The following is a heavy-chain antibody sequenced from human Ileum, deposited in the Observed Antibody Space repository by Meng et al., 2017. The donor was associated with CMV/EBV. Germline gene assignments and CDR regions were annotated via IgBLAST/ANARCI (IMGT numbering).Heavy chain of an antibody. V-gene: IGHV3-74*01. Sequence: GESLKISCAASGFTFSNYAMHWVRQAPGKGLVWVSRINGDGITTTYADSVKGRFTISRDNAKNTLFLQMNSLRAEDTAVYFCVRTKYSSSYGGMDVWGQGTTVTVSS. J-gene: IGHJ6*02. CDR1: GFTFSNYA. D-gene: IGHD6-6*01. CDR2: INGDGITT. CDR3: VRTKYSSSYGGMDV.